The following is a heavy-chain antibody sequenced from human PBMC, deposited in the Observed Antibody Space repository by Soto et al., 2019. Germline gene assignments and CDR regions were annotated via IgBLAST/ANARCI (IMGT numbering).Heavy chain of an antibody. Sequence: PGESXRLSCASSGITFSSYCMQLVRQAPGKGLEWVAVIWYDGSNKYYADSVKGRFNISRENSKNTLYLQMNSLRAEDTAVYYCARDGRMVIENWLETWGQGTQVTVSS. D-gene: IGHD3-22*01. V-gene: IGHV3-33*01. CDR1: GITFSSYC. CDR2: IWYDGSNK. J-gene: IGHJ5*02. CDR3: ARDGRMVIENWLET.